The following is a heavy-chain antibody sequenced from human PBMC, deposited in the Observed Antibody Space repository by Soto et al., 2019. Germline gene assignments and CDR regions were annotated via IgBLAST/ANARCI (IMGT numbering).Heavy chain of an antibody. CDR2: INHSGST. CDR3: ARTSRFDS. V-gene: IGHV4-34*01. J-gene: IGHJ4*02. CDR1: GGSFRDYY. Sequence: QVHLQQWGAGLLKSSETLSLTCAVYGGSFRDYYWSWVRQPPGKGLEWSGQINHSGSTNYNPSLKGRVTISVETSKNQFSQKLSSVSAADTAVYYCARTSRFDSGGQGTLVTVSS. D-gene: IGHD6-6*01.